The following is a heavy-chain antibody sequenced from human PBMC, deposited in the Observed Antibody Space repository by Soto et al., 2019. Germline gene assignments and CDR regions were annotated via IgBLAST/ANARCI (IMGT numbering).Heavy chain of an antibody. V-gene: IGHV3-23*01. CDR3: ARDLTIAAAGPWYYYYGMDV. CDR2: ISGSGGST. D-gene: IGHD6-13*01. CDR1: GFTFSSYA. Sequence: GGSLRLSCAASGFTFSSYAMSWVRQAPGKGLEWVSAISGSGGSTYYADSVKGRFTISRDNSKNTLYLQMDSLRAEDTAVYYCARDLTIAAAGPWYYYYGMDVWGQGTTVTVSS. J-gene: IGHJ6*02.